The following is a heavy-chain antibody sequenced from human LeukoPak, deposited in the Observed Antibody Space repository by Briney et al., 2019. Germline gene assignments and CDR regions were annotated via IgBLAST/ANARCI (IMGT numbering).Heavy chain of an antibody. CDR3: ARPLAYCGGDCFGDYYYYGMDV. CDR2: ISYDGNNK. Sequence: GGSLRLSCAASGFTFSSYAMHWVRQAPGKGLEWVAVISYDGNNKYYADSVKGRFTISRDNSKNTLYLQMNSLGAEDTAVYYCARPLAYCGGDCFGDYYYYGMDVWGQGTTVTVSS. V-gene: IGHV3-30-3*01. CDR1: GFTFSSYA. J-gene: IGHJ6*02. D-gene: IGHD2-21*02.